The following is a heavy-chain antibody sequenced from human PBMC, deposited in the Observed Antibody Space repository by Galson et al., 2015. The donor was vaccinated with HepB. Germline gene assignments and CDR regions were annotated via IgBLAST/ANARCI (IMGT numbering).Heavy chain of an antibody. J-gene: IGHJ4*02. D-gene: IGHD6-19*01. CDR3: ARDRIPVTGTVGLIDY. V-gene: IGHV3-23*01. CDR1: GFTFSSYA. CDR2: ISGSGGRT. Sequence: SLRLSCAASGFTFSSYAMSWVRQAPGKGLEWVSGISGSGGRTHYADSVRGRFTISRDISKNTLYLQMNSLRAEDTAVYYCARDRIPVTGTVGLIDYWGQGTLVTVSS.